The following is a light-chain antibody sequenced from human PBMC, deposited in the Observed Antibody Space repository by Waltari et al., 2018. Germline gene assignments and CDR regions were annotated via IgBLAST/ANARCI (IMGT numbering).Light chain of an antibody. Sequence: IVLTQSPATLSLSPGERATLSCKASESVTSFLAWYQQKPGQAPRLLISDASNRATGIPARFSGSGSGTDFTLTISSLESEDFALYYCQPGSVRSPVTFGQGTRLEIK. V-gene: IGKV3-11*01. J-gene: IGKJ5*01. CDR3: QPGSVRSPVT. CDR1: ESVTSF. CDR2: DAS.